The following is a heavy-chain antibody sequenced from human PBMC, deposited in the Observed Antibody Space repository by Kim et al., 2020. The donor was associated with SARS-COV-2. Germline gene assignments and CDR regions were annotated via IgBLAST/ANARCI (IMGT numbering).Heavy chain of an antibody. D-gene: IGHD3-10*01. CDR2: IHSSGST. V-gene: IGHV4-59*01. CDR1: GGSISGYY. J-gene: IGHJ5*02. CDR3: ARWDYYGSGSRRFDP. Sequence: SETLSLTCTVSGGSISGYYWSWIRQPPGKGLEWIGYIHSSGSTNYNPSLKSRVTISLDSSKNQFSLRLRSVTAADTAVYYCARWDYYGSGSRRFDPWGQGTLVTVSS.